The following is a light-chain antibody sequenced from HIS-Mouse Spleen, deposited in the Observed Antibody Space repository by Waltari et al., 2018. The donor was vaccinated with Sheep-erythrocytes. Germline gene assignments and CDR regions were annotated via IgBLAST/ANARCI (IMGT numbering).Light chain of an antibody. J-gene: IGLJ3*02. CDR2: EVS. CDR3: SSYAGSNNWV. V-gene: IGLV2-8*01. CDR1: SSDVGGYTY. Sequence: QSALTQPPSASGSPGQSVTIPCPGSSSDVGGYTYVSWYQQHPGKAPKLMIYEVSKRPSGVPDRFSGSKSGNTASLTVSGLQAEDEADYYCSSYAGSNNWVFGGGTKLTVL.